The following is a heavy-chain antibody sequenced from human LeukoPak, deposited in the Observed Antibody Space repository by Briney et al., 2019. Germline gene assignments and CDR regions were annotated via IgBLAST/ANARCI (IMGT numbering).Heavy chain of an antibody. D-gene: IGHD6-13*01. V-gene: IGHV3-13*01. Sequence: GGSLRLSCAASGFTFSNYDMHWVRQAAGKGLEWVSGIGTAGDTYYPASVKGRFTISRENAKNSLYLQMNSLSAGDTAVYYCASSPAYSSSWYAIDNSSQGTLVTVSS. J-gene: IGHJ4*02. CDR1: GFTFSNYD. CDR2: IGTAGDT. CDR3: ASSPAYSSSWYAIDN.